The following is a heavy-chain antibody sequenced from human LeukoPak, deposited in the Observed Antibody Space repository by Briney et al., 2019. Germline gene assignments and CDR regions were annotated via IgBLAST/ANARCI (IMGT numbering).Heavy chain of an antibody. Sequence: KSSETLSLTCIVSGGSISSSNYYWGWIRQSPGKGLEWIGSIYSRGSTYYNPSLKSRVIVSSDMSKNQFSLKLSSVTAADTAVYYCARGSRAAADPFDYWGQGTLVTVSS. CDR1: GGSISSSNYY. CDR2: IYSRGST. CDR3: ARGSRAAADPFDY. J-gene: IGHJ4*02. D-gene: IGHD6-13*01. V-gene: IGHV4-39*07.